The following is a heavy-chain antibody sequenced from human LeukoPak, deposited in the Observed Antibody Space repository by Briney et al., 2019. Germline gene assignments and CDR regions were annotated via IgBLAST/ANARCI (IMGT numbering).Heavy chain of an antibody. CDR2: INHRGNT. Sequence: KTSETLSLTCAVYGGSFSGYYWTWIRQPPGKGLEWIGEINHRGNTNYNPSLKSRVAISVDTSKNQFSLKLSSVIAADTAMYYCARSKDGSGFAAYWGQGTQVTVSS. V-gene: IGHV4-34*01. CDR3: ARSKDGSGFAAY. D-gene: IGHD3-22*01. CDR1: GGSFSGYY. J-gene: IGHJ4*02.